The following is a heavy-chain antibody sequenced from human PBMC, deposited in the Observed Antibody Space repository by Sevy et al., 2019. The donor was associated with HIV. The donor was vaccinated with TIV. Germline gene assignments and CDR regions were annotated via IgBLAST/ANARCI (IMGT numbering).Heavy chain of an antibody. CDR1: AFTFSDYY. CDR2: ISSGSTYT. CDR3: ARDRRNYAGQYFDY. Sequence: GGSLRLSCAASAFTFSDYYMSWIRQAPGKGLEWVSDISSGSTYTKYADSVKGRITISRDNAKNSLYLQMNSLRVEDTAVYYCARDRRNYAGQYFDYWGQGTLVTVSS. J-gene: IGHJ4*02. D-gene: IGHD1-7*01. V-gene: IGHV3-11*06.